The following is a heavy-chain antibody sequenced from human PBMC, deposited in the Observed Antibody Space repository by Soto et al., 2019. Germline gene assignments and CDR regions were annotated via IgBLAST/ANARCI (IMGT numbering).Heavy chain of an antibody. CDR2: ISFDGSYK. CDR3: AKDWAPSSSAYYFDY. CDR1: GFTFSTYG. J-gene: IGHJ4*02. V-gene: IGHV3-30*18. Sequence: QVQLVESGGGVVQPGRSLRLSCAGSGFTFSTYGIHWVRQAPGKGLEWVAVISFDGSYKYYADSVKGRFTVSRDNSKNTLYLQMSSLVAEDTAVYYCAKDWAPSSSAYYFDYWGQGTLVTVSS. D-gene: IGHD3-10*01.